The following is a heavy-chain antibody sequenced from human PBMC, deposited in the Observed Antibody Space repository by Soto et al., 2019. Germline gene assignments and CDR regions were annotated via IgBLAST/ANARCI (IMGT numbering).Heavy chain of an antibody. CDR3: ARQAKYSGSWTE. V-gene: IGHV5-10-1*01. CDR1: GYSFTSYW. J-gene: IGHJ4*02. D-gene: IGHD6-13*01. Sequence: PGESLKISCKGSGYSFTSYWISWVRQMPGKGLEWMGRIDPSDSYTKYSPSFQGHVTISADKSISTAYLQWSSLKASDTAIYYCARQAKYSGSWTEWGQGNLVIFCS. CDR2: IDPSDSYT.